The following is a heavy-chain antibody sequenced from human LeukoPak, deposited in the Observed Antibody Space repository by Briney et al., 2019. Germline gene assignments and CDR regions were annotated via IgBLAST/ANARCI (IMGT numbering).Heavy chain of an antibody. CDR3: ARVIAVAGTIWFDP. J-gene: IGHJ5*02. CDR1: GYTFTGYY. Sequence: ASVKVSCKASGYTFTGYYMHWVRQAPGQGLEWMGWINPNSGGTNYAQKFQGRVTMTRDTSISTAYMELSRLRSDDTAVYYCARVIAVAGTIWFDPWGQGTLVTVSS. CDR2: INPNSGGT. V-gene: IGHV1-2*02. D-gene: IGHD6-19*01.